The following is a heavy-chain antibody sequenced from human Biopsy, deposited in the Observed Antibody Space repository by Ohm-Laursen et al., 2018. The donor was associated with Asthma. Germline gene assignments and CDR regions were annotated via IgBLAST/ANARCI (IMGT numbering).Heavy chain of an antibody. J-gene: IGHJ6*02. CDR2: LIPVLGTP. CDR3: ARGYSGSDRIVFYYSGLEV. V-gene: IGHV1-69*13. CDR1: GDSFSNYA. D-gene: IGHD5-12*01. Sequence: ASVKVSCKASGDSFSNYAISWARQAPGQGLEWMGGLIPVLGTPDHAQMFEGRVTITADESTSTAYMELSSLSSEDKAVYYCARGYSGSDRIVFYYSGLEVWGQGTTVTVSS.